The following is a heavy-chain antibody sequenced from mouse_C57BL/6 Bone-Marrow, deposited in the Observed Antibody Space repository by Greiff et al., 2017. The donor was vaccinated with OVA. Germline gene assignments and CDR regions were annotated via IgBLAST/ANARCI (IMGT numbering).Heavy chain of an antibody. V-gene: IGHV1-4*01. D-gene: IGHD2-5*01. CDR2: INPSSGYT. Sequence: QVQLQQSGAELARPGASVKMSCKASGYTFTSYTMHWVKQRPGQGLERIGYINPSSGYTKYNKKFKDKATLTADKSSSTAYMQLSSLTSEDSAVYYCARCSNYAWFAYWGQGTLVTVSA. J-gene: IGHJ3*01. CDR1: GYTFTSYT. CDR3: ARCSNYAWFAY.